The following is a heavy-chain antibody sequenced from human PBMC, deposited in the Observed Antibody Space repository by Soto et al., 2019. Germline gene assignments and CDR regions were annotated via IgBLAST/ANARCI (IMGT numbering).Heavy chain of an antibody. CDR1: GGSISSGGYS. J-gene: IGHJ4*02. CDR3: ARGGVDYYDSSGYYLSPYYFDY. D-gene: IGHD3-22*01. V-gene: IGHV4-30-2*01. CDR2: IYHSGST. Sequence: SETLSLTCAVSGGSISSGGYSWSWIRQPPGKGLEWIGYIYHSGSTYYNPSLKSRVTISVDRSKNQFSLKLSSVTAADTAVYYCARGGVDYYDSSGYYLSPYYFDYWGQGTLVTVSS.